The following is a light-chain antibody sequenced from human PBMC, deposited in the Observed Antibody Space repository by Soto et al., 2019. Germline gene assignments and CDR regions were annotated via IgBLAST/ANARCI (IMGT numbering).Light chain of an antibody. CDR2: GNT. Sequence: QSVLTQPPSVSGAPGQRVTISCTGSSSNIGANYDVHWYQQVPGTAPKLLIYGNTNRPSGVPDRFSGSKSGTSASLAITGLQAEDEADYYCQSYDRLSGYVFGPGTKLTFL. CDR1: SSNIGANYD. J-gene: IGLJ1*01. CDR3: QSYDRLSGYV. V-gene: IGLV1-40*01.